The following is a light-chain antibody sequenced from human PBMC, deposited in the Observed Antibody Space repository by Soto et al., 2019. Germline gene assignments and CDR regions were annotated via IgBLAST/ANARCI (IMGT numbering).Light chain of an antibody. CDR1: SSDVGSYNL. Sequence: ALTQPASVSGSPGQSITISCTGTSSDVGSYNLVSWYQQHPGKAPKLMIYEGSKRPSGVSNRFSGSKSGNTASLTISGLQAEDEADYYCCSYAGSSTSLYVFGTGTKLTVL. J-gene: IGLJ1*01. CDR3: CSYAGSSTSLYV. V-gene: IGLV2-23*01. CDR2: EGS.